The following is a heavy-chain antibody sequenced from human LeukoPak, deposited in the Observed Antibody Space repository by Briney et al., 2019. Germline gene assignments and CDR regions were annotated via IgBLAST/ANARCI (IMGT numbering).Heavy chain of an antibody. Sequence: SDTLSLICAVYGESLSRYYWSWIRQPPAKGLEWIGENNHRGSTNYNPSFKSRITISVDTSKTQFSLKLSSVTAADTAVYYCARGAAYFDFWSGYLDRRMDYFDYWGQGTLVTVSS. J-gene: IGHJ4*02. CDR2: NNHRGST. CDR1: GESLSRYY. V-gene: IGHV4-34*01. D-gene: IGHD3-3*01. CDR3: ARGAAYFDFWSGYLDRRMDYFDY.